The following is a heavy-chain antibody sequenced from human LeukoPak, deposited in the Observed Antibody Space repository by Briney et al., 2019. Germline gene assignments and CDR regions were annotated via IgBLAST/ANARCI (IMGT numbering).Heavy chain of an antibody. CDR2: INHSGST. Sequence: SSETLSLTCAVYGGSFSGYYWSWIRQPPGKGLEWIGEINHSGSTNYNPSLKSRVTISVDTSKNQFSLKLSSVTAADTAVYYCARGRDYGDYGYWGQGTLVTVSS. V-gene: IGHV4-34*01. CDR3: ARGRDYGDYGY. J-gene: IGHJ4*02. D-gene: IGHD4-17*01. CDR1: GGSFSGYY.